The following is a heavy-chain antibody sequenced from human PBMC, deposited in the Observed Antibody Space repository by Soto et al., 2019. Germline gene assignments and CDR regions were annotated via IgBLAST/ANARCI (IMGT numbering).Heavy chain of an antibody. J-gene: IGHJ4*02. CDR1: GFSLSNARMG. CDR2: IFSNDEK. Sequence: QVTLKESGPVLVKPTETLTLTCTVSGFSLSNARMGVSWIRRPPGKALEWLAHIFSNDEKSYSTSLKSRLTISKDTSKSQVVLTMTNMDPVDTATYYCARIRRTRFDLDYWGQGTLVTVSS. V-gene: IGHV2-26*01. CDR3: ARIRRTRFDLDY. D-gene: IGHD3-3*01.